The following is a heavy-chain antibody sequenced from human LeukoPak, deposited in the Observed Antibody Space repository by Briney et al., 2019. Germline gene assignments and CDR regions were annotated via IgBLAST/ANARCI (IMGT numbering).Heavy chain of an antibody. CDR1: GFTFSSYA. V-gene: IGHV3-23*01. D-gene: IGHD6-13*01. J-gene: IGHJ4*02. CDR2: VGGVSGNT. CDR3: AKELVSRSSLTFDS. Sequence: GGSLRLSCAASGFTFSSYAMSWVRQAPGKGLEWVSTVGGVSGNTYYADSVKGRFTTSRDNSKNTLYLQMSGLRVEDTAVYYCAKELVSRSSLTFDSWGQGALVTVSS.